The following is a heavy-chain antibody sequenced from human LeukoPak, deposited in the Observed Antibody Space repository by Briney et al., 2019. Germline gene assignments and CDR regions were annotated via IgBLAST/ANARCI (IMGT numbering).Heavy chain of an antibody. V-gene: IGHV1-18*01. D-gene: IGHD2-15*01. CDR1: GYTFTSYG. CDR2: ISAYNGNT. CDR3: ARDVGYCSGGSCYSRRRVIDY. Sequence: GASVKVSCKASGYTFTSYGISWVRRAPGQGLEWMGWISAYNGNTNYAQKLQGRVTMTTDTSTSTAYMELRSLRSDDTAVYYCARDVGYCSGGSCYSRRRVIDYWGQGTLVTVSS. J-gene: IGHJ4*02.